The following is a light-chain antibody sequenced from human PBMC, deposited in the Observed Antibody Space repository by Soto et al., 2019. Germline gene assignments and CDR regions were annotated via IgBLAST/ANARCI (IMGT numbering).Light chain of an antibody. CDR3: SSYTSSTTLGV. V-gene: IGLV2-14*01. J-gene: IGLJ3*02. CDR2: EVS. Sequence: QSVLTQPASVSGSPGQSITISCTGTNSDVGGYDYVSWYQQHPGKAPKLMIYEVSHRPSGASNRFSGSRSGNTASLTISGLQAEDEADYYCSSYTSSTTLGVFGGGTKLTVL. CDR1: NSDVGGYDY.